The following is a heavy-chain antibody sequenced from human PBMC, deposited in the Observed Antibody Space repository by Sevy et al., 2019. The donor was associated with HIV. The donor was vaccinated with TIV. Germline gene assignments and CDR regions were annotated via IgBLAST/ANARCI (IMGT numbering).Heavy chain of an antibody. CDR1: GFTFSSYG. D-gene: IGHD3-3*01. CDR3: YYDFWSGYYTRGDYFDY. CDR2: ISYDGSNK. Sequence: GGSLRLSCAASGFTFSSYGMHWVRQAPGKGLEWVAVISYDGSNKYYADFVKGRFTTTNDNSKNTLNLQMNSLKAEDTAVYYCYYDFWSGYYTRGDYFDYWGQGTLVTVSS. V-gene: IGHV3-30*03. J-gene: IGHJ4*02.